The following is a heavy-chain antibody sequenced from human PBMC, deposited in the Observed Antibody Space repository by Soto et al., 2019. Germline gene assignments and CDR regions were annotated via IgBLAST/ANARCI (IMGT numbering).Heavy chain of an antibody. CDR2: SNAGNGNT. CDR3: AILGTYYFDNSDNYFDF. D-gene: IGHD3-22*01. J-gene: IGHJ4*02. Sequence: QVQLVQSGAEEMKPGASVKVSCKASGYTLTRYSIHWVRQAPGQRLEWMGWSNAGNGNTKFSQKFQGRVTITRDTSASTAYMELRGLRSEDTAVYYCAILGTYYFDNSDNYFDFWGQGTLVTVSS. V-gene: IGHV1-3*05. CDR1: GYTLTRYS.